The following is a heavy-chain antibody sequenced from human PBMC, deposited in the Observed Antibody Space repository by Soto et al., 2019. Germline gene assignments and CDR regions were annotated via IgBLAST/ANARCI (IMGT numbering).Heavy chain of an antibody. Sequence: SETLSLTCTVSGGSISNYYWSWIRKPPGKGLEWIGYVYSSGSTSYNPSLKSRVTISVDTSKKQFALKLSSVTAADTAVYYCASQSYDFLTGYYHDYWGQGTLVTVS. CDR1: GGSISNYY. CDR3: ASQSYDFLTGYYHDY. J-gene: IGHJ4*02. V-gene: IGHV4-59*08. CDR2: VYSSGST. D-gene: IGHD3-9*01.